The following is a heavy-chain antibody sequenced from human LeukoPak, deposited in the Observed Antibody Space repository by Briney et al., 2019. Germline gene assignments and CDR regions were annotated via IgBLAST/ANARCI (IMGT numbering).Heavy chain of an antibody. V-gene: IGHV3-21*01. D-gene: IGHD2-2*01. CDR2: VSASSSYI. CDR3: ARERDCGRASCVAYYFDY. Sequence: GGSLRLSCAASGFTLTNFGTDWVRQAPGKGLEWVSSVSASSSYIYYADSVKGRFTISRDNAQNSLYLQMNSLRAEDTAVYYCARERDCGRASCVAYYFDYWSQGTLVTASS. CDR1: GFTLTNFG. J-gene: IGHJ4*02.